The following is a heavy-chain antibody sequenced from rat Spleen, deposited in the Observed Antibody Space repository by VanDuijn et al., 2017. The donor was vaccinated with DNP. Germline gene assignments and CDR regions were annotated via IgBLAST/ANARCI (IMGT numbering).Heavy chain of an antibody. D-gene: IGHD1-2*01. J-gene: IGHJ3*01. V-gene: IGHV5-22*01. Sequence: EVQLVESGGGLVQPGRSMKLSCAASGFTFSNYYMAWVRQAPKKGLEWVASISYEGSSTYYGDSVKGRFTISRDNAKSTLYLQMNSLRSEDTATYYCASEVITIAAISPFAYWGQGTLVTVSS. CDR3: ASEVITIAAISPFAY. CDR2: ISYEGSST. CDR1: GFTFSNYY.